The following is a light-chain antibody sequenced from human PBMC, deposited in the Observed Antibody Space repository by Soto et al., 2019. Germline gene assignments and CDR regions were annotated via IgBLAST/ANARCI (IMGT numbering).Light chain of an antibody. Sequence: DIQMTQSPSTLSASVGERVPFTCQASQSISSSLAWYQQKPGKAPNLLIYKASSLPCGDPSRFSGSRSGTAFTLSVSSMQPDDFATYYFQQGAKHPYTSGQGTKLEIK. CDR1: QSISSS. CDR2: KAS. CDR3: QQGAKHPYT. J-gene: IGKJ2*01. V-gene: IGKV1-5*03.